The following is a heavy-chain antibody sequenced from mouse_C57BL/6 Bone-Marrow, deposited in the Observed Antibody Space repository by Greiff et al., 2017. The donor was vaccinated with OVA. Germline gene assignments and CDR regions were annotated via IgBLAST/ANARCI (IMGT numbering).Heavy chain of an antibody. CDR2: ISSGSSTI. J-gene: IGHJ4*01. Sequence: EVKVVESGGGLVKPGGSLKLSCAASGFTFSDYGMHWVRQAPEKGLEWVAYISSGSSTIYYADTVKGRFTISRDNAKNTLFLQMTSLRSEDTAMYYCAKFSKDYAMDYWGQGTSVTVSS. CDR1: GFTFSDYG. D-gene: IGHD2-5*01. CDR3: AKFSKDYAMDY. V-gene: IGHV5-17*01.